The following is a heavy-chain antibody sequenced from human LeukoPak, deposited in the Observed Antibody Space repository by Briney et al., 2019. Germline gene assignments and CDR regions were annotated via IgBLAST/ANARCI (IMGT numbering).Heavy chain of an antibody. CDR2: VSGSGVST. CDR3: AKGVEDSGIYYYYYMDV. J-gene: IGHJ6*03. V-gene: IGHV3-23*01. CDR1: GFTFSSYTFSTYA. D-gene: IGHD2-15*01. Sequence: PGGSLRLSCAASGFTFSSYTFSTYAMSWVRQAPGKGLEWVSAVSGSGVSTYYADSVKGRFTISRDNSKNTLYLQMNGLRAEDTAVYYCAKGVEDSGIYYYYYMDVWGQGTTVTVSS.